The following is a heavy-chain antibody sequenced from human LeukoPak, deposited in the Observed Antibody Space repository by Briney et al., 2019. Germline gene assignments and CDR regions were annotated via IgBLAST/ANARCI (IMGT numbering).Heavy chain of an antibody. Sequence: GGSLRLSCAASGFTFSTYAMSWVRQAPGKGLEWVSAISGSGGSTNYADSVKGRFTISRDNSKNTLYLQMNSLRAEDTAVYYCAKESGYNYYFDYWGQGTLVTVSS. CDR2: ISGSGGST. CDR3: AKESGYNYYFDY. CDR1: GFTFSTYA. V-gene: IGHV3-23*01. D-gene: IGHD5-24*01. J-gene: IGHJ4*02.